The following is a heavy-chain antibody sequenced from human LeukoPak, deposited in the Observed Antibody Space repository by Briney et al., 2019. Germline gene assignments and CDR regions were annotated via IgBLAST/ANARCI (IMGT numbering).Heavy chain of an antibody. Sequence: SETLSLTCTVSGGXISSSYCSWIRRAPGKGQEWLGSISYSENTNYNPSLKSRVTISQDTSKNQFSLKLSSVTAADTAVYYCARHDQGDKGAFDIWGQGTEVTVS. J-gene: IGHJ3*02. CDR3: ARHDQGDKGAFDI. V-gene: IGHV4-59*08. D-gene: IGHD4-17*01. CDR1: GGXISSSY. CDR2: ISYSENT.